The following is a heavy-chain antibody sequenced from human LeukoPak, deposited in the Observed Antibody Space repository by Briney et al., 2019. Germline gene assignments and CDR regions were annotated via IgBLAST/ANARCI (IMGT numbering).Heavy chain of an antibody. J-gene: IGHJ4*02. Sequence: GGSLRLSCAASGFTFSSYAMSWVRQAPGKGLEWVSAISGSGGSTYYADSVKGRFTISRDNSKNTLYLQMNSLRAEDTAVYYCARAMHYYDSSGYYRWGQGTLVTVSS. CDR3: ARAMHYYDSSGYYR. CDR2: ISGSGGST. V-gene: IGHV3-23*01. D-gene: IGHD3-22*01. CDR1: GFTFSSYA.